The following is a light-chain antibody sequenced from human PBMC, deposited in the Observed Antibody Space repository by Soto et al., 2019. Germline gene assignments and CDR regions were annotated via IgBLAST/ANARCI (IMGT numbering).Light chain of an antibody. CDR3: CSHVGGSSPQWV. CDR1: SNDVGGYNL. Sequence: QSALTQPASVSGSPGQSITISCTGTSNDVGGYNLVSWFQQHPGKAPKLMISEVNKRPSGVSNRFSGSKSANTASLTISGLQAEDEADYYCCSHVGGSSPQWVFDGGTKLTVL. V-gene: IGLV2-23*02. J-gene: IGLJ3*02. CDR2: EVN.